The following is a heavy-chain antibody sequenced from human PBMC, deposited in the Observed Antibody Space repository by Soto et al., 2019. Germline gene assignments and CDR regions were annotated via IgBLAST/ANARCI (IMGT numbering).Heavy chain of an antibody. CDR2: IYYSGST. V-gene: IGHV4-59*01. CDR1: GGSISSYY. Sequence: QVQLQESGPGLVKPSETLSLTCTVSGGSISSYYWSWIRQPPGKGLEWIGYIYYSGSTNYNPSLKSRVTLPVGTSKNQFSLKLSSVTAADTAVYYCASRYGSAFDIWGQGTMVTVSS. D-gene: IGHD3-10*01. CDR3: ASRYGSAFDI. J-gene: IGHJ3*02.